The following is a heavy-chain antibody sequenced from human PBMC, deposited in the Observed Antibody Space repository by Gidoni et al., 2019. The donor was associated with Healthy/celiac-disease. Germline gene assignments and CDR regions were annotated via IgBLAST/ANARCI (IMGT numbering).Heavy chain of an antibody. CDR3: ARQYRAEYSSSWYFDY. D-gene: IGHD6-13*01. J-gene: IGHJ4*02. Sequence: EVQLVQPGAAVTKPGESLTLPCKGSGYTFTSSWIGWVRQMPGKGLEWMGIIYPGDSDTRYSPSFQGQVTIAADKSISTAYLQWSSLKASDTAMYYCARQYRAEYSSSWYFDYWGQGTLVTVSS. CDR2: IYPGDSDT. CDR1: GYTFTSSW. V-gene: IGHV5-51*01.